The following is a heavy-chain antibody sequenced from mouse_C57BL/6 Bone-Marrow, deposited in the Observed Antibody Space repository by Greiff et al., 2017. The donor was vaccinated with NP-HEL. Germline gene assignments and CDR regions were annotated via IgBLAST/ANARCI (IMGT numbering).Heavy chain of an antibody. V-gene: IGHV14-2*01. Sequence: DVHLVESGAELVKPGASVKLSCTASGFNIKDYYMHWVKQRTQQGLEWIGRIDPEDGETKYAPKFQGKATITADTSSNTAYLQLSSLTSEDTAVYYCTFLLRGAMDYWGQGTAVTVSS. CDR2: IDPEDGET. J-gene: IGHJ4*01. CDR3: TFLLRGAMDY. CDR1: GFNIKDYY. D-gene: IGHD1-1*01.